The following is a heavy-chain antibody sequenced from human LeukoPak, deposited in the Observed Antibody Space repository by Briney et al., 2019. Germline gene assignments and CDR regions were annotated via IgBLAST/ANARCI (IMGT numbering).Heavy chain of an antibody. Sequence: GGSLRLSCADSGFTFDDYAMHWVRHAPGKGLEWVSLISWDGGSTYYADSVKGRFTISRDNSKNSLYLQMNSLRAEDTALYYCARALGATRGFDYWGQGTLVTVSS. V-gene: IGHV3-43D*03. CDR2: ISWDGGST. J-gene: IGHJ4*02. CDR3: ARALGATRGFDY. D-gene: IGHD1-26*01. CDR1: GFTFDDYA.